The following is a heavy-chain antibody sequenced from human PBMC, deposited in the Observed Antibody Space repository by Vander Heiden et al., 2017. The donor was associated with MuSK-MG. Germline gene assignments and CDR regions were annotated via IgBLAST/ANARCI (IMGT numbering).Heavy chain of an antibody. CDR3: AIGVGSSGYYGADY. CDR2: IYTSGST. Sequence: QVQLQESGPGLVKPSQTLSLTCTVSGGSISSGRYYWSWIRQPSGKGLEWIGRIYTSGSTNYNPALKSRVTMSVDTSKNQFSLKLSSVTAADTAVYYCAIGVGSSGYYGADYWGQGTLVTVSS. J-gene: IGHJ4*02. D-gene: IGHD3-22*01. CDR1: GGSISSGRYY. V-gene: IGHV4-61*02.